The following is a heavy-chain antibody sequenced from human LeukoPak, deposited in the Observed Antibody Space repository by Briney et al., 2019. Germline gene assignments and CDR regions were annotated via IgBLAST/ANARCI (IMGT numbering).Heavy chain of an antibody. Sequence: GGSLRLSCAASGFTFSSYGMHWVRQAPGKGLEWVAVIWYDGSNKYYADSVKSRFTISRDDSKNTLYLQMNSLRAEDTAVYYCAREGRCGGDCYYDYWGQGTLVTVSS. V-gene: IGHV3-33*01. D-gene: IGHD2-21*02. CDR2: IWYDGSNK. CDR1: GFTFSSYG. CDR3: AREGRCGGDCYYDY. J-gene: IGHJ4*02.